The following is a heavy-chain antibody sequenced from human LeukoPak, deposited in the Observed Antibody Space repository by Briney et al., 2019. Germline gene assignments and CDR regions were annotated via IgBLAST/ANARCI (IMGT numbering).Heavy chain of an antibody. CDR2: ISRSGST. CDR1: GGSISSSYW. Sequence: PSGTLSLTCAVSGGSISSSYWWSWVRQPPGKGLEWVGQISRSGSTNYNPSLKSRVTISVDTSKNQFSLKLSSVTAADTAVYYCARTGEYDFWSGYYPPSYYYYYMDVWGKGTTVTVSS. D-gene: IGHD3-3*01. CDR3: ARTGEYDFWSGYYPPSYYYYYMDV. V-gene: IGHV4-4*02. J-gene: IGHJ6*03.